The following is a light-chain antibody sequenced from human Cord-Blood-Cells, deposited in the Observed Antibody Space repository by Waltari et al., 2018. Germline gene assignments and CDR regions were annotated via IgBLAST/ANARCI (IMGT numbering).Light chain of an antibody. V-gene: IGLV2-23*01. Sequence: QSALTQPASASGSPGQSITIYCTGTSSHVGRYNIVYWYQQNPGKAPNLMIYEGSKRPSGFSKRFSGYNSGNTASLTISGLQAEYDADYYCCSYAGSSTLVFGGGTKLTFL. CDR1: SSHVGRYNI. CDR3: CSYAGSSTLV. J-gene: IGLJ2*01. CDR2: EGS.